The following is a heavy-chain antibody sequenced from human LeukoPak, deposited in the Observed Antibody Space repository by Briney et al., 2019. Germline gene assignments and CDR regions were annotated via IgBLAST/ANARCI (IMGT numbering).Heavy chain of an antibody. Sequence: PSETLSLTCTVYVGSFSGYYWSWIRQTPGKGLEWIGEINHSGSTSYNPSLKSRVTVSVLTSKNQFSLKLSSVTAADTAVYYCARRWNYKDGFDVWGRGTLVTVSS. CDR1: VGSFSGYY. CDR3: ARRWNYKDGFDV. D-gene: IGHD1-7*01. CDR2: INHSGST. J-gene: IGHJ3*01. V-gene: IGHV4-34*01.